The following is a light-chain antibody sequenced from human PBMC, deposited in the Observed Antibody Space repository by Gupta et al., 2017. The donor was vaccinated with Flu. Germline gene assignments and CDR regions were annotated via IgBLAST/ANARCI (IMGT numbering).Light chain of an antibody. Sequence: IQMTQSPSSLSASVGDRFTITCRASQSISSYLNWYQQKPGKAPKILIYAASSLQSGVPSRFSGSGSGTDFILTISSMQPEDFVTYYCQQSYSTPLTFGRGTKVEIK. CDR2: AAS. J-gene: IGKJ4*01. CDR3: QQSYSTPLT. V-gene: IGKV1-39*01. CDR1: QSISSY.